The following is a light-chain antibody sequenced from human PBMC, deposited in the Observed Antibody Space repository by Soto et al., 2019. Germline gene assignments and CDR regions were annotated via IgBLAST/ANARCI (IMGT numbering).Light chain of an antibody. CDR2: ASS. Sequence: DIQMTQSPSSLSASVGDRVTISCRASQSVSKYLSWYQQKPGNAPKLLIYASSNLHSGVPSRFSGSGGGTYFTLTITTLQPEDFASYYCQQTYSSPGTFGQGTKVEI. V-gene: IGKV1-39*01. J-gene: IGKJ1*01. CDR1: QSVSKY. CDR3: QQTYSSPGT.